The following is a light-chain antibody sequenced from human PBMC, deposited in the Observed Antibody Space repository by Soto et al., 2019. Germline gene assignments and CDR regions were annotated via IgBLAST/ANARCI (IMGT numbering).Light chain of an antibody. CDR1: QSVSSTY. CDR3: QQYGGSPFT. V-gene: IGKV3-20*01. CDR2: GAS. J-gene: IGKJ3*01. Sequence: EIVLTQSPGTLSLSPGERATLSCRASQSVSSTYLAWYQQKPGQAPRLLIYGASSRATGIPDRFSGSGSGTDFTLTISRLEPEDFAVYYCQQYGGSPFTFGPGTKVAIK.